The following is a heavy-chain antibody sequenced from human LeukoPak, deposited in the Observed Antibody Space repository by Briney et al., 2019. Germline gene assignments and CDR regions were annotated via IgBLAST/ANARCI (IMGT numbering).Heavy chain of an antibody. V-gene: IGHV4-34*01. Sequence: SETLSLTCAVYGGSFSGYYWGWIRQPPGKGLEWIGNIYYTGTTYSNPSLKSRVTISVDTSKNQFSLKLTSVTAADTAVYYCARLDPRGPDDYWGQGTLVTVSS. J-gene: IGHJ4*02. CDR3: ARLDPRGPDDY. CDR1: GGSFSGYY. CDR2: IYYTGTT. D-gene: IGHD2-2*03.